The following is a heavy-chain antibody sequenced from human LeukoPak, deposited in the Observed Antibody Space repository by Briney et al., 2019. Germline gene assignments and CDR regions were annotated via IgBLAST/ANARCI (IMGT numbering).Heavy chain of an antibody. J-gene: IGHJ4*02. CDR2: ISYDGSNK. Sequence: GGSLRLSCAASGFTFSSYAMHWVRQAPGKRLEWVAVISYDGSNKYYADSVKGRFTISRDNSKNTLYLQMNSLRAEDTAVYYCARERSGGNSEAYFDYWGQGTLVTVSS. CDR1: GFTFSSYA. CDR3: ARERSGGNSEAYFDY. V-gene: IGHV3-30*01. D-gene: IGHD4-23*01.